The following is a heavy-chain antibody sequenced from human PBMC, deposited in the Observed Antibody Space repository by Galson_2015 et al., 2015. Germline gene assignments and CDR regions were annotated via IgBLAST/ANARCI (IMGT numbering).Heavy chain of an antibody. CDR2: ISSTTTYI. CDR3: ARQILDYDFWSGYYPTNFDY. V-gene: IGHV3-21*01. J-gene: IGHJ4*02. D-gene: IGHD3-3*01. CDR1: EFTFSSYY. Sequence: SLRLSCAASEFTFSSYYMSWVRQAPGKGLEWVSSISSTTTYIYYADSVKGRFTISRDNAKNSLYPQMNSLGAEDTAVYYCARQILDYDFWSGYYPTNFDYWGQGTLVTVSS.